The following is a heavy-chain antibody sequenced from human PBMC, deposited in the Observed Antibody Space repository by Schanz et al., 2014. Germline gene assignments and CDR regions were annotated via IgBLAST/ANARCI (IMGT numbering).Heavy chain of an antibody. CDR3: ATCSGGTCHAKPVLDN. CDR1: GGTFVTFF. CDR2: ISPLLGVA. J-gene: IGHJ4*02. V-gene: IGHV1-69*04. D-gene: IGHD2-15*01. Sequence: QVQLVQSGAEVKEPGSSVKVSCKPSGGTFVTFFFTWVRQAPGQGPQWMGRISPLLGVANYAQEFQGRLTIPADTSTSTAYMELSSLRSEDTAVYYCATCSGGTCHAKPVLDNWGQGTLVTVSS.